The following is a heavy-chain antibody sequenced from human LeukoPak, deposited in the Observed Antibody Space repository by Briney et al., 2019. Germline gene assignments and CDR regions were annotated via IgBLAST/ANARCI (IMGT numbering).Heavy chain of an antibody. J-gene: IGHJ4*02. CDR3: ARYLNSGPADY. CDR1: EFTFSNYW. D-gene: IGHD5-12*01. Sequence: GSLRLSCAASEFTFSNYWMSWVRQAPGKGLEWVANIKGDGSEKHYVDSVKGRFTISRDNAENILYLQMNSLRAEDTAVYYCARYLNSGPADYWGQGSLVTVSS. CDR2: IKGDGSEK. V-gene: IGHV3-7*01.